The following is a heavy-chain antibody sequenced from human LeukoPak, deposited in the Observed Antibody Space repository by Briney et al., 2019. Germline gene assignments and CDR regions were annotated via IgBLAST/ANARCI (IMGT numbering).Heavy chain of an antibody. CDR3: ATRSYYDSSGYYSTAYYFDY. CDR2: IYTSGST. V-gene: IGHV4-4*07. J-gene: IGHJ4*02. D-gene: IGHD3-22*01. CDR1: GGSISSYY. Sequence: PSETLSLTCTVSGGSISSYYWSWIRQPAGKGLEWIGRIYTSGSTNYNPSLKSRVTMSVDTSKNQFSLKLSSVTAADTAVYYCATRSYYDSSGYYSTAYYFDYWGQGTLVTVSA.